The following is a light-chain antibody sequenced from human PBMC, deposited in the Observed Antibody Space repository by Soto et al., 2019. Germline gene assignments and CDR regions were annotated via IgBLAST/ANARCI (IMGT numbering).Light chain of an antibody. V-gene: IGKV3-15*01. CDR1: QSVTTN. Sequence: EIVMTQSPATLSVSPGERATLSCRASQSVTTNLAWYQQKPGQAPRLLIYGASTMATGIPDRDSGSGSGTEFTLAISSMQSDDFAVYYCQQYTYRPPWTVGRGTRVDFK. CDR3: QQYTYRPPWT. CDR2: GAS. J-gene: IGKJ1*01.